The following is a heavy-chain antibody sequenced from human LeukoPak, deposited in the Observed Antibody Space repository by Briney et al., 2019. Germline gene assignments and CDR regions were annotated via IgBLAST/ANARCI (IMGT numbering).Heavy chain of an antibody. CDR1: GFTFSSYA. V-gene: IGHV3-30*18. CDR3: AKVAKGNIVVVTALDY. J-gene: IGHJ4*02. Sequence: GESLKISCAASGFTFSSYAMHWVRQAPGKGLEWVAIISYDGSNKFYADSVKGRFTISRDNSKNTLYLQMSSLGPEDTAMYYCAKVAKGNIVVVTALDYWGQGTLVTVSS. CDR2: ISYDGSNK. D-gene: IGHD2-21*02.